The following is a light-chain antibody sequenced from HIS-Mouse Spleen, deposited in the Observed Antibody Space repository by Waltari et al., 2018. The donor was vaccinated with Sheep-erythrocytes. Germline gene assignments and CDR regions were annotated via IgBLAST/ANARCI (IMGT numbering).Light chain of an antibody. Sequence: QSALTQPASVSGSPGQSITISCTGTSSDVGGYKYVSWYQKHPGKAPKVMIYDVSNRPSGVSNRFSGSKSGNTASLTISGLQAEDEADYYCSSYTSSSTLYVFGTGTKVTVL. J-gene: IGLJ1*01. CDR1: SSDVGGYKY. CDR2: DVS. V-gene: IGLV2-14*03. CDR3: SSYTSSSTLYV.